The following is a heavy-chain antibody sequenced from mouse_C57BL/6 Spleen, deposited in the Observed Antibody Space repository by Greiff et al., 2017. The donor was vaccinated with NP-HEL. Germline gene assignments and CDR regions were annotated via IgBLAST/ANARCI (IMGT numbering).Heavy chain of an antibody. CDR3: ASHSFGYYSSFAY. D-gene: IGHD2-3*01. CDR2: IWSGGST. Sequence: QVQLQQSGPGLVQPSQSLSITCTVSGFSLTSYGVHWVRQSPGKGLEWLGVIWSGGSTDYNAAFISRLSISKDNSKSQIFFKMNSLPADDTAIYYTASHSFGYYSSFAYWGQGTLVTVSA. J-gene: IGHJ3*01. V-gene: IGHV2-2*01. CDR1: GFSLTSYG.